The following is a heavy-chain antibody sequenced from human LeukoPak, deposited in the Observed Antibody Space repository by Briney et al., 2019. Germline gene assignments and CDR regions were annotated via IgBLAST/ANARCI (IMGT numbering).Heavy chain of an antibody. D-gene: IGHD3-3*02. V-gene: IGHV3-9*01. J-gene: IGHJ3*02. Sequence: GRSLRLPCAASGFTFDDYAMHWVRQAPGKGLEWVSGISWNSGTIGYADSVKGRFTISRDNAKNSLYLQMNSLRAEDTALYYCAKATSVHYFDIWGQGTMVTVS. CDR3: AKATSVHYFDI. CDR1: GFTFDDYA. CDR2: ISWNSGTI.